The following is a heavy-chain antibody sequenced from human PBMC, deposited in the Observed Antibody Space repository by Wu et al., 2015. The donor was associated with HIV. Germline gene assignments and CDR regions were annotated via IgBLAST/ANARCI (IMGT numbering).Heavy chain of an antibody. CDR2: FDPEDGET. CDR3: ATITRNRCTSCYLGVYYYYYMDV. CDR1: GYTLTELS. V-gene: IGHV1-24*01. J-gene: IGHJ6*03. Sequence: QVQLVQSGAEVKKPGASVKVSCKVSGYTLTELSMHWVRQAPGKGLEWMGGFDPEDGETIYAQKFQGRVTMTEDTSTDTAYMELSSLRSEDTAVYYCATITRNRCTSCYLGVYYYYYMDVWGKGTTVTVSS. D-gene: IGHD2-2*01.